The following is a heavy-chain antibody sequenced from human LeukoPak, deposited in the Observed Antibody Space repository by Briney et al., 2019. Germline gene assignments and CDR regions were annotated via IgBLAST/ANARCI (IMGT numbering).Heavy chain of an antibody. CDR3: AKGGDGHNLWDYSYYMDV. Sequence: GGSLRVSCAASGFTFSSYATSWVRQVPGKGLEWVSVISGSGDSTYYADSVEGRFTISRDNSKNTLYLQMNSLRAEDTAVYHCAKGGDGHNLWDYSYYMDVWGKGTTVTVSS. CDR1: GFTFSSYA. V-gene: IGHV3-23*01. D-gene: IGHD5-24*01. J-gene: IGHJ6*03. CDR2: ISGSGDST.